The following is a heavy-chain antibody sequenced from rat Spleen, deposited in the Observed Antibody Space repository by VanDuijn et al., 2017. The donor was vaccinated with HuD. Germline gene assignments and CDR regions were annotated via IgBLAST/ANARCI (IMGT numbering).Heavy chain of an antibody. Sequence: EVQLVESGGGLVQPGRSLKLSCAASGFTLSNYGMHWIRQAPTKALEWVASISPGGGNTFYRDSVKGRFTISRDNAKTTLNLQMDSLRSEDTATYYCATAGTRVSRFAYWGQGTLVTVSS. CDR3: ATAGTRVSRFAY. CDR2: ISPGGGNT. CDR1: GFTLSNYG. J-gene: IGHJ3*01. V-gene: IGHV5S23*01. D-gene: IGHD1-4*01.